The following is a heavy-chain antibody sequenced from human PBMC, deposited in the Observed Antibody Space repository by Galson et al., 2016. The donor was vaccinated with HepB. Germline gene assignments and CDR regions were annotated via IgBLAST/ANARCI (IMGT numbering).Heavy chain of an antibody. V-gene: IGHV6-1*01. CDR1: GDSVSSNTAA. J-gene: IGHJ1*01. CDR3: ARDPTFQIYCPSTSDCYAQAFFLDM. CDR2: THYRSKWNT. D-gene: IGHD5/OR15-5a*01. Sequence: CAISGDSVSSNTAAWNWIRQSPSRGLEWLGRTHYRSKWNTDYAISMKTRMTINVDASRNQFSLQLDSVTPEDAAVYYCARDPTFQIYCPSTSDCYAQAFFLDMWCQGPLFSVSS.